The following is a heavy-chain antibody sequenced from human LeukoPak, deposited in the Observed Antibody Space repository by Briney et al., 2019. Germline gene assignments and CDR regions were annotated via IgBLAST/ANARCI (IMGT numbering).Heavy chain of an antibody. Sequence: PGGSLRLSCAASGFTFSNYYVHWVRHPPGKGLVWVSRINSDGRDRGYVDSVKGRFTISRDNAKNTVYLQMNSLRAEDTAVYYCATFGFNWNLGYWGQGTLVTVSS. J-gene: IGHJ4*02. CDR1: GFTFSNYY. V-gene: IGHV3-74*01. CDR2: INSDGRDR. D-gene: IGHD1-20*01. CDR3: ATFGFNWNLGY.